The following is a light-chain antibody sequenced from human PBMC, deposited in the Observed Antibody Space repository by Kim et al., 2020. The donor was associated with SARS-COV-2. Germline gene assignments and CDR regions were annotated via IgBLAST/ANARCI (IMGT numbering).Light chain of an antibody. CDR1: QSVGNS. Sequence: EIVLTQSLATLSLSPGERATLSCRASQSVGNSLAWFQQKPGQAPRLLIFETSNRATGIPARFSGSGSGTGFTLTISSLEPEDFAVYYCQQRYNWPLTFGGGTKVDIK. V-gene: IGKV3-11*01. CDR3: QQRYNWPLT. J-gene: IGKJ4*01. CDR2: ETS.